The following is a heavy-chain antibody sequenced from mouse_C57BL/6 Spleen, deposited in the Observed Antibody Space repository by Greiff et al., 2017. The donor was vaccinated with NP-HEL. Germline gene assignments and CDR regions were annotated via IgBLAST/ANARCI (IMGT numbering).Heavy chain of an antibody. CDR1: GYTFTNYW. CDR3: ASGNYYGRYLDD. CDR2: IDPNSGST. V-gene: IGHV1-62-3*01. J-gene: IGHJ2*01. D-gene: IGHD1-1*01. Sequence: QVQLQQPVAELVKPGASVKLSCKASGYTFTNYWMHWVKQRPGQGLEWIGRIDPNSGSTNYNEKFQSKATLTVDKSSSTAYMQLSSLTSEDSAVYYCASGNYYGRYLDDWGKGTTLTVSS.